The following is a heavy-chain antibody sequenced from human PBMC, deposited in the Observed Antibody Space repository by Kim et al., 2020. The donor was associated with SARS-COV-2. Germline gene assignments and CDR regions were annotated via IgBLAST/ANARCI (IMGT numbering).Heavy chain of an antibody. V-gene: IGHV3-74*01. CDR1: GFTFSSYW. J-gene: IGHJ4*02. D-gene: IGHD5-12*01. Sequence: GGSLRLSCAASGFTFSSYWMHWVRQGPGKGLVWVSRINSDGSSTSYADSVKGRFTISRDNARNTVYLQMNNLRAEDTAVYYCASPVRRAWLIYHWGQGSL. CDR2: INSDGSST. CDR3: ASPVRRAWLIYH.